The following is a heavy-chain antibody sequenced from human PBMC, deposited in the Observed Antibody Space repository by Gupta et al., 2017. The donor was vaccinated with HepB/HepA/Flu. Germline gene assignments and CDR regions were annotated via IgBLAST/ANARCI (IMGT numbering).Heavy chain of an antibody. J-gene: IGHJ6*02. D-gene: IGHD4-17*01. CDR2: ISGSGGST. CDR1: GFTFSSYA. CDR3: AKADGDYYYYGMDV. V-gene: IGHV3-23*01. Sequence: EVQLLESGGGLVQPGGSMRLSCAASGFTFSSYAMSWVRQAPGKGLEWVSAISGSGGSTYYADSVKGRFTISRDNSKNTLYLQMNRLRAEDTAVYYCAKADGDYYYYGMDVWGQGTTVTVSS.